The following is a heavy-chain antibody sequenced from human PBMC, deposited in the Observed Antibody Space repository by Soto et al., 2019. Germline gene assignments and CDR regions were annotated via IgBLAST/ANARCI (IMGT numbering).Heavy chain of an antibody. CDR1: GFTFSRYG. CDR3: AKEAGSVNFDF. V-gene: IGHV3-30*18. Sequence: QVQLVESGGGVVQPGRSLRLSCAASGFTFSRYGMHWVRQAPGKGLEWVAVISFDGSKKYYAESVTGRFTISRDNSKNTLYLQVNSLRAEDTAVYYCAKEAGSVNFDFWGQGTLVTVSS. D-gene: IGHD4-4*01. J-gene: IGHJ4*02. CDR2: ISFDGSKK.